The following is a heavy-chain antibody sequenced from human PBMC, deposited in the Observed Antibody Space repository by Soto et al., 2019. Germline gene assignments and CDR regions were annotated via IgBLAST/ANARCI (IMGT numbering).Heavy chain of an antibody. D-gene: IGHD3-22*01. CDR2: IDSDGTST. Sequence: PGGSLRLSCAASGFTLSHNWMHWVRQGPGKGLEWVSRIDSDGTSTTYADSVKGRFTISRDNAKNTLYLQMNSLRAEDTAVYYCARSGTYYDSSGFAYWGQGTLVTVSS. V-gene: IGHV3-74*01. CDR1: GFTLSHNW. CDR3: ARSGTYYDSSGFAY. J-gene: IGHJ4*02.